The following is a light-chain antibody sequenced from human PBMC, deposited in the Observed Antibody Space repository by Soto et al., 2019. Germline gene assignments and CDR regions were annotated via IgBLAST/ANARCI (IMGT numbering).Light chain of an antibody. Sequence: QAVVTQPPSVTGAPGQRVTISCTGRNSNIGADYGVHWYQQFPETAPKLLIYDNTNRPSGVPDRFSGSKSGTSASLAITGLQAEDEADYYCQSFDSSFIGLVFGGGTKLTVL. CDR2: DNT. CDR1: NSNIGADYG. J-gene: IGLJ2*01. V-gene: IGLV1-40*01. CDR3: QSFDSSFIGLV.